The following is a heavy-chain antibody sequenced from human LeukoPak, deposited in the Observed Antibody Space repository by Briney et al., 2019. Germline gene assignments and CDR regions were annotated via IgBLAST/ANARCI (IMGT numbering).Heavy chain of an antibody. D-gene: IGHD2-21*02. CDR3: AKDMSGGDCPDY. Sequence: GGSLRLSCAASGFTFSSYWMSWVRQAPGKGLEWVALISYDGSDKDYAKSVKGRFTISRDNSENTLYLQMNSLRAEDTAVYYCAKDMSGGDCPDYWGQGTLVTVSS. CDR1: GFTFSSYW. J-gene: IGHJ4*02. V-gene: IGHV3-30*18. CDR2: ISYDGSDK.